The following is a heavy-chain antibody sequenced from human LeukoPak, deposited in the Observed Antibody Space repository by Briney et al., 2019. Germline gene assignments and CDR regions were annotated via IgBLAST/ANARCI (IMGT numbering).Heavy chain of an antibody. CDR3: ARTIIIPRYYGFDV. J-gene: IGHJ6*02. D-gene: IGHD3-10*01. CDR1: GASIRSHY. V-gene: IGHV4-59*08. CDR2: IYHSGTT. Sequence: SETLSLTCTVSGASIRSHYWSWIRQPPGKGLEWIGYIYHSGTTTYDPSLNGRVTMSVDTSKNLLSLTLTSVTAADTAVYYCARTIIIPRYYGFDVWGQGTTVTVSS.